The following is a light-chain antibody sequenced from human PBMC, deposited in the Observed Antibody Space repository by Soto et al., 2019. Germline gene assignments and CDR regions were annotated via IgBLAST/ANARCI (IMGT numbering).Light chain of an antibody. CDR1: QSVSGN. Sequence: ETVMTQSPVTLSVSPGERATLSCRASQSVSGNLAWYQQGPGQTPRLLIYGASTRAAGIPARFSGSGSGTEFTLTISSLQSEDFAVYYCQQYNNWPLTFGGGTKVDIK. V-gene: IGKV3-15*01. CDR2: GAS. J-gene: IGKJ4*01. CDR3: QQYNNWPLT.